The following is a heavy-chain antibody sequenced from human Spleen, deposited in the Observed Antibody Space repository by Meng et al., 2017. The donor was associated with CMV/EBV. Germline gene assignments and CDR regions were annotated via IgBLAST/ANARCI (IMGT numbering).Heavy chain of an antibody. CDR1: GVSISSGGYY. CDR2: INHSGST. D-gene: IGHD2-2*01. J-gene: IGHJ6*02. CDR3: AREYCSSTSCLARYYYYYGMDV. Sequence: SETLSLTCTVSGVSISSGGYYWSWIRQPPGKGLEWIGEINHSGSTNYNPSLKSRVTISVDTSKNQFSLKLSSVTAADTAVYYCAREYCSSTSCLARYYYYYGMDVWGQGTTVTVSS. V-gene: IGHV4-39*07.